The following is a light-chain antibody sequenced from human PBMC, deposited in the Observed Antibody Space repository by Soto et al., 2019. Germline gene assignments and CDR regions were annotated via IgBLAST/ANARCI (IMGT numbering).Light chain of an antibody. CDR2: DVS. V-gene: IGLV2-14*01. J-gene: IGLJ1*01. Sequence: QSVLTQPASVSGSPGQSITISCTGTSSDVGGYNYVSWYQQHPGKAPKLMIYDVSNRPSGVSNRFSGSKSGNTASLTISGLQAEDEADHYCSSYTSSSILDGFGTGTKVTVL. CDR1: SSDVGGYNY. CDR3: SSYTSSSILDG.